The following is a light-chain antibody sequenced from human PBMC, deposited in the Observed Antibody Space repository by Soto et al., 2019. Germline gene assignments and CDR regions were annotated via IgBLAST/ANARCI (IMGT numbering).Light chain of an antibody. V-gene: IGLV2-11*01. CDR3: CSYAGRYTWV. J-gene: IGLJ1*01. CDR2: DVT. Sequence: QSALTQPRSVSGSPGQSVTISCTGTSSDVGGYNYVSWYEQHPVKAPKLMIYDVTKRPSGVPDRFSGSKSGNTASLTISVLQAEDEADYYCCSYAGRYTWVFGTGTKLTVL. CDR1: SSDVGGYNY.